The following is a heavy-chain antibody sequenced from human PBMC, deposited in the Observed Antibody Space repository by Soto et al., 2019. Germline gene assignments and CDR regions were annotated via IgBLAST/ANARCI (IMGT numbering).Heavy chain of an antibody. D-gene: IGHD3-22*01. V-gene: IGHV3-30-3*01. CDR3: ARGRYYDSSGYYFRLDY. J-gene: IGHJ4*02. CDR2: ISYDGSNK. CDR1: GFTFSSYA. Sequence: QVQLVESGGGVVQPGRSLRLSCAASGFTFSSYAMHWVRQAPGKGLEWVAVISYDGSNKYYADSVKGRFTISRDNSKNTLYLQMNSLRAEDTAVYYCARGRYYDSSGYYFRLDYWGQGTLVTVSS.